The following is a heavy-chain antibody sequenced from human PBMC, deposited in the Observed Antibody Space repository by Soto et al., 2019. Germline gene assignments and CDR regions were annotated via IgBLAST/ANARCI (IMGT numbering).Heavy chain of an antibody. J-gene: IGHJ4*02. CDR1: GGSFSGYY. V-gene: IGHV4-34*01. D-gene: IGHD7-27*01. Sequence: TSETLSLTCAVYGGSFSGYYWSWIRQPPGKGLEWIGEINHSGSTNYNPSLKSRVTISVDTSKNQFSLKLSSVTAADTAVYYCARPNWGPFDYWGQGTLVTVSS. CDR2: INHSGST. CDR3: ARPNWGPFDY.